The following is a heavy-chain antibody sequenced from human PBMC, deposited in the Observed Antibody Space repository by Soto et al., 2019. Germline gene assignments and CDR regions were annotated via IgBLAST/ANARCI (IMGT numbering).Heavy chain of an antibody. D-gene: IGHD3-22*01. CDR3: ARDRKAMIVVAPDAFDI. CDR2: ISAYNGNT. J-gene: IGHJ3*02. V-gene: IGHV1-18*01. Sequence: ASVKVSCKASGYTFTSYGISWVRQAPGQGLEWMGWISAYNGNTNYAQKLQGRVTMTTDTSTSTAYMELRSLRSDDTAVYYCARDRKAMIVVAPDAFDIWGQGTMVTVSS. CDR1: GYTFTSYG.